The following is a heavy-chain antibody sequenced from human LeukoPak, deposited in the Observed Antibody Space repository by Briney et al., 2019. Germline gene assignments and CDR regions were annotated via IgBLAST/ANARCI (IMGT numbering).Heavy chain of an antibody. CDR2: ISSSSSYI. D-gene: IGHD3-3*01. CDR3: ARDKGIYDFWSGYYWY. J-gene: IGHJ4*02. Sequence: GGSLRLSCAASGFTFSSYSMNWVRQAPGKGLEWVSSISSSSSYIYYADSVKSRFTISRDNAKNSLYLQMNSLRAEDTAVYYCARDKGIYDFWSGYYWYWGQGTLVTVSS. CDR1: GFTFSSYS. V-gene: IGHV3-21*01.